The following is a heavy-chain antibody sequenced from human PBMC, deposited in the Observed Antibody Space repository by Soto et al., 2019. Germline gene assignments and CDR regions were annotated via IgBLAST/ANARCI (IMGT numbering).Heavy chain of an antibody. CDR2: IYPGDSDT. V-gene: IGHV5-51*01. CDR3: ARPMSRYSSGWYSGFDY. D-gene: IGHD6-19*01. Sequence: GESLKISCKGSGYSFTSYWIGWVRQMPGKGLEWMGIIYPGDSDTRYSPSFQGQVTISADKSISTAYLQWSSLKASDTAMYYSARPMSRYSSGWYSGFDYWGQGTLVTVSS. CDR1: GYSFTSYW. J-gene: IGHJ4*02.